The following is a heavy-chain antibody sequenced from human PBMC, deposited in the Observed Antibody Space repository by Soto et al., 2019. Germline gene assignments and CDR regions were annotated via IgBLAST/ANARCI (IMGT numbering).Heavy chain of an antibody. D-gene: IGHD3-10*01. CDR3: ASGSHASGSL. CDR2: IYSSGST. Sequence: QLQLQESGPGLVKPSETLSLTCTVSGGSISSSNDYWRWIRQPPGKGLEWIGGIYSSGSTSHNPSLNSRVTMSVDTSKNQFSLKLTSVTAADTAVYDCASGSHASGSLWGQGTLSPSSQ. V-gene: IGHV4-39*01. J-gene: IGHJ4*02. CDR1: GGSISSSNDY.